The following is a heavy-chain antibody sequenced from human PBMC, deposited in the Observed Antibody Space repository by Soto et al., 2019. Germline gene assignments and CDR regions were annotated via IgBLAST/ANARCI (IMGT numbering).Heavy chain of an antibody. CDR3: ARGPNWGYRFDS. Sequence: QVQLVQSGAEVKKPGSSVKVSCEASGGTFSGHAISWVRQAPGQGPEWMGGLIPLFGTTQHAQNFQDRLSITADKSTSTAYMELTSLRFEDTAIYYCARGPNWGYRFDSWGQGTLVTVSS. V-gene: IGHV1-69*06. CDR2: LIPLFGTT. CDR1: GGTFSGHA. J-gene: IGHJ4*02. D-gene: IGHD7-27*01.